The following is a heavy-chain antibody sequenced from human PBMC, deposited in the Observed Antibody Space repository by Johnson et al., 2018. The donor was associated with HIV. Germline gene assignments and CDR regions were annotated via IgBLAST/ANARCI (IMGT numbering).Heavy chain of an antibody. Sequence: QVQLVESGGGVVQPGRSLRLSCAASGFTFSSHAMHWVRQAPGKGLDWVTVISYDGSNKYYADSVKGRFTISRDNSENTVYLQMNSLRAEDTAVYFCAKESGGSGSYYIGDMGDAFDIWGQGTLVTVSS. CDR1: GFTFSSHA. V-gene: IGHV3-30-3*01. D-gene: IGHD3-10*01. CDR3: AKESGGSGSYYIGDMGDAFDI. J-gene: IGHJ3*02. CDR2: ISYDGSNK.